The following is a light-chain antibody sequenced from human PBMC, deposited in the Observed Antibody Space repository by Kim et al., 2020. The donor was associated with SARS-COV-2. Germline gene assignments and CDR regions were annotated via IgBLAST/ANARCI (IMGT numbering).Light chain of an antibody. CDR1: KLGDKY. J-gene: IGLJ2*01. Sequence: SYELTQPPSVSVSPGQTASITCSGDKLGDKYACWYQQKPGQSPVLVIYQDSKRLSGIPERFSGSNSGNTATLTISGTQAMDEADYYCQAWDSSTAQFGGGTQLTVL. V-gene: IGLV3-1*01. CDR3: QAWDSSTAQ. CDR2: QDS.